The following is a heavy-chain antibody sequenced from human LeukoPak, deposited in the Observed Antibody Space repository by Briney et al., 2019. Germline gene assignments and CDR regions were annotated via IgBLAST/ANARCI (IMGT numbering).Heavy chain of an antibody. CDR1: GFTFSSYA. CDR3: AKGSTRVTMIVVDY. V-gene: IGHV3-23*01. CDR2: ISGSGGST. J-gene: IGHJ4*02. Sequence: GGFLRLSCAASGFTFSSYAMSWVRQAPGKGLEWVSAISGSGGSTYYADSVKGRFTISRDNSKNTLYLQMNSLRAEDTAVYYCAKGSTRVTMIVVDYWGQGTLVTVSS. D-gene: IGHD3-22*01.